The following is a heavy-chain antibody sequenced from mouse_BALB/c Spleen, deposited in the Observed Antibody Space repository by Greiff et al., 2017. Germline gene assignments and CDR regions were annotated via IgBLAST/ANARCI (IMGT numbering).Heavy chain of an antibody. CDR2: IRNKANGYTT. J-gene: IGHJ3*01. CDR1: GFTFTDYY. CDR3: ARDRYGIGY. V-gene: IGHV7-3*02. D-gene: IGHD2-14*01. Sequence: EVKLVESGGGLVQPGGSLRLSCATSGFTFTDYYMSWVRQPPGKALEWLGFIRNKANGYTTEYSASVKGRFTISRDNSQSILYLQMNTLRAEDSATYYCARDRYGIGYWGQGTLVTVSA.